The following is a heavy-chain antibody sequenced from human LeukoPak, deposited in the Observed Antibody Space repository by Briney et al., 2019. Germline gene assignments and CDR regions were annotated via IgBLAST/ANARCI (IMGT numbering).Heavy chain of an antibody. J-gene: IGHJ4*02. CDR3: ARGFGNYVRFDY. CDR2: IYYSGTT. Sequence: SETLSLTCTVSGGTISRGAYYWSWIRHHPGKGLEWIRYIYYSGTTYYNPSLRRRVTISVDTSKKHCSLRLSSVTAADTAVYSCARGFGNYVRFDYWGQGTLVTVSS. D-gene: IGHD4-11*01. CDR1: GGTISRGAYY. V-gene: IGHV4-31*03.